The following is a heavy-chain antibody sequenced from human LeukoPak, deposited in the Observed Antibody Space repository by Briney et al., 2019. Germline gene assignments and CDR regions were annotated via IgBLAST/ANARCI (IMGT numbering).Heavy chain of an antibody. CDR1: GLSVSSNY. D-gene: IGHD5-12*01. CDR2: IYSGGST. Sequence: GGSLRLSCTASGLSVSSNYMSWVRQAPGKGLEWVSVIYSGGSTYYADSVKGRFTISRDNSKNTLYLQMNSLRAEDTAVYYCAKVLVVRLPDDYWGQGTLVTVSS. CDR3: AKVLVVRLPDDY. J-gene: IGHJ4*02. V-gene: IGHV3-53*01.